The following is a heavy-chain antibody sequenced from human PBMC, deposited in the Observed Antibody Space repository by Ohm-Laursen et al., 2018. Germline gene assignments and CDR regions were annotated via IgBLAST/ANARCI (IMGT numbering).Heavy chain of an antibody. Sequence: SSVKVSCKASGYTFTSYYMHWVRQAPGQGLEWMGIINPSGGSTSYAQKFQGRVTMTRDTSTSTVYMELSSLRSDDTAVYYCAKDLPPHYYDSSGYFDYWGQGTLVTVSS. CDR3: AKDLPPHYYDSSGYFDY. J-gene: IGHJ4*02. CDR1: GYTFTSYY. D-gene: IGHD3-22*01. V-gene: IGHV1-46*01. CDR2: INPSGGST.